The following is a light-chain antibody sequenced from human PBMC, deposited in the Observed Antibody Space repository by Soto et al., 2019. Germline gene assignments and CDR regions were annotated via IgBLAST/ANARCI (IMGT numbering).Light chain of an antibody. V-gene: IGKV3-15*01. Sequence: EIVMTQSPATLSVSAGERATLSCRASQSVSSNLAWYQQKPGQAPRLLIYGASTRATGIPARFSGSGSGTEFTLTISSLQSEDFAVHYCQQYYNWPRTFGQGTKVEIK. CDR2: GAS. CDR3: QQYYNWPRT. CDR1: QSVSSN. J-gene: IGKJ1*01.